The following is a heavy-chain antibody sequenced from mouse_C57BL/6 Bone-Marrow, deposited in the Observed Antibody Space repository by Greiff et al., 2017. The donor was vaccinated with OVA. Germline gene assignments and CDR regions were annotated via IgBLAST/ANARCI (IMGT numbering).Heavy chain of an antibody. CDR1: GFTFSSYA. J-gene: IGHJ3*01. V-gene: IGHV5-4*01. D-gene: IGHD2-2*01. CDR3: ATTMVTTRFAY. CDR2: ISDGGSYT. Sequence: DVQLVESGGGLVKPGGSLKLSCAASGFTFSSYAMSWVRQTPEKRLEWVATISDGGSYTYYPDNVKGRFTISRDNAKNNLYLQMSHLKSEDTAMYYCATTMVTTRFAYWGQGTLVTVSA.